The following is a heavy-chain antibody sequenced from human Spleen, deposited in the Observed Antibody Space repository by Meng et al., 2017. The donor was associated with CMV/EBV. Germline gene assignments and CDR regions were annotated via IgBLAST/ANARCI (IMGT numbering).Heavy chain of an antibody. J-gene: IGHJ4*02. CDR3: ASDLVVVGPGATTHY. CDR1: GFSFSSYW. V-gene: IGHV3-74*01. CDR2: VNIDGTTT. Sequence: GESLKISCAASGFSFSSYWMHWVRQAPGKGLVWVSCVNIDGTTTNYADSVKGRFTISRDNAKNTLYLQMNSLRAEDTAVYYCASDLVVVGPGATTHYWGQGTLVTVSS. D-gene: IGHD2-2*01.